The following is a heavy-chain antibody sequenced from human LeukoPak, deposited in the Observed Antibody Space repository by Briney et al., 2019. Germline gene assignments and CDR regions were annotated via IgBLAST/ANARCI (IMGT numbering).Heavy chain of an antibody. CDR1: GFTFSAYY. Sequence: GGSLRLSCAASGFTFSAYYISWIRQAPGQGLEWVSYISSSGSTIYYADSAKSRLTISRDNSKNSLYLQMISVRGEDTAVYFCAREIGVYYLDYWGEGTLV. CDR2: ISSSGSTI. J-gene: IGHJ4*02. V-gene: IGHV3-11*01. CDR3: AREIGVYYLDY. D-gene: IGHD3-10*01.